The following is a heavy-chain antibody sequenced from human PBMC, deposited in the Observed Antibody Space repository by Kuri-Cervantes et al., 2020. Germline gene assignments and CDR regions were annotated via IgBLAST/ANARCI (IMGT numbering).Heavy chain of an antibody. D-gene: IGHD2-15*01. J-gene: IGHJ4*02. CDR1: GYTFTGYY. CDR3: ARGHGSGGSCYDY. Sequence: ASVKVSCKASGYTFTGYYIHWVRQAPGQGLAWMGWINPNSGDTNYAQKFQGRVTMTRNTSISTAYMELSSPRSEDTAVYYCARGHGSGGSCYDYWGQGTLVTVSS. CDR2: INPNSGDT. V-gene: IGHV1-2*02.